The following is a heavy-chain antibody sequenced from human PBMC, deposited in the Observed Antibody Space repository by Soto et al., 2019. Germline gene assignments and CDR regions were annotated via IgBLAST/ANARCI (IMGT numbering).Heavy chain of an antibody. CDR2: IYSSGNT. Sequence: QVQLQESGPGLVKPSETLSLTCTVSGGSISSYYWSWIRQPPGKGLEWIGYIYSSGNTNYNPSLKSRVTISVDTSKNQFSLKVSSVTAADTAVYYCASEFYASGSRRWFDPWGQGTLVTVSS. D-gene: IGHD3-10*01. V-gene: IGHV4-59*01. CDR3: ASEFYASGSRRWFDP. CDR1: GGSISSYY. J-gene: IGHJ5*02.